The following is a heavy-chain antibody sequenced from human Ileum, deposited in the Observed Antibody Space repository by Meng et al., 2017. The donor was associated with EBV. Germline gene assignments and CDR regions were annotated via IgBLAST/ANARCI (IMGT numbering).Heavy chain of an antibody. V-gene: IGHV3-74*01. CDR1: GFTFSSYW. CDR2: ITSDGSST. D-gene: IGHD6-6*01. Sequence: EVQLVESGGGLVQPGGSLRLSCAASGFTFSSYWMHWVRQAPGKGLVWVSRITSDGSSTTYADSVKGRFTISRDNAKNTLYLQMNSLRAEDTAVYYCARVLDGSSPGYVYWGQGTLVTVSS. CDR3: ARVLDGSSPGYVY. J-gene: IGHJ4*02.